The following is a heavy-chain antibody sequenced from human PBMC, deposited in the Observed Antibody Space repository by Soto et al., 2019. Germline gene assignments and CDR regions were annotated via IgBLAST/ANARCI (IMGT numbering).Heavy chain of an antibody. D-gene: IGHD2-2*01. Sequence: EVQLLESGGGLVQTGGSLRLSCAASGFTFSSYAMSWVRQAPGKGLEWVSAISGSGGSTYYADSVKGRFTISRDHSKNSLYLHMNVLRSEDTAVDFCAKTLRCRSTSWYASDLRWFGETPYYFGYWGQGTLVTVSA. CDR2: ISGSGGST. V-gene: IGHV3-23*01. J-gene: IGHJ4*02. CDR1: GFTFSSYA. CDR3: AKTLRCRSTSWYASDLRWFGETPYYFGY.